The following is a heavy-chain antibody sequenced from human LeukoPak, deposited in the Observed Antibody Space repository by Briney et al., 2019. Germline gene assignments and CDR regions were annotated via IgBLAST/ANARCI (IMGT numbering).Heavy chain of an antibody. CDR2: ISYDGSKE. CDR3: ARGAPRSNTDY. CDR1: GFTFNAYA. Sequence: PGGSLRLSCAASGFTFNAYALHWVRQAPGKGLEWVAVISYDGSKESYADSVKGRFTISRDNSKNTLYLQMDSLRAEDTAVYYCARGAPRSNTDYWGQGTLVTVSS. J-gene: IGHJ4*02. D-gene: IGHD7-27*01. V-gene: IGHV3-30*04.